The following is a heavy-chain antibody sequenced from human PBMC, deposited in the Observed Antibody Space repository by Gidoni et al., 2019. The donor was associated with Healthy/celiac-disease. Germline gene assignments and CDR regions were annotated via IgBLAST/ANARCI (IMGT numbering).Heavy chain of an antibody. V-gene: IGHV4-39*01. CDR1: GGPISSSSYY. CDR3: ARHVPLLTWIQLWQTWAAFDY. Sequence: QLQLQESGPGLVKPSETLSLTCTVSGGPISSSSYYWGWIRQPPGKGLEWIGSIYYSGSTYYNPSLKSRVTISVDTSKNQFSLKLSSVTAADTAVYYCARHVPLLTWIQLWQTWAAFDYWGQGTLVTVSS. J-gene: IGHJ4*02. D-gene: IGHD5-18*01. CDR2: IYYSGST.